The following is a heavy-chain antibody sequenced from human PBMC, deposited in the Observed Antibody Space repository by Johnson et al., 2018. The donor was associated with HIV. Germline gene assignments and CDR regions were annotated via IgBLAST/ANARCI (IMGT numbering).Heavy chain of an antibody. CDR1: EFTFSSYE. J-gene: IGHJ3*02. D-gene: IGHD5-18*01. CDR2: ISSSGSTI. V-gene: IGHV3-48*03. CDR3: ARSNTAMMYDAFDI. Sequence: VQLVESGGGLVQPGGSLRLSCAASEFTFSSYEMNWVRQAPVKGLEWVSYISSSGSTIYNADSVKGRFTISRDNAKNSLYLQMNSLRAEDTAVYYCARSNTAMMYDAFDIWGQGTMVTVSS.